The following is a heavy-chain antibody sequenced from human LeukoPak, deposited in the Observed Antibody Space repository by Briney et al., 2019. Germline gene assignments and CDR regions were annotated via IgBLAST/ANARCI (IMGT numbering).Heavy chain of an antibody. V-gene: IGHV4-59*01. CDR2: IYYSGST. D-gene: IGHD3-10*01. Sequence: PSETLSLTCTVSGGSISSYYWSWIRQPPRKGLEWIGYIYYSGSTNYNPSLKSRVTISVDTSKNQFSLKLSSVTAADTAVYYCARDEWFGELWSWFDPWGQGTLVTVSS. CDR3: ARDEWFGELWSWFDP. CDR1: GGSISSYY. J-gene: IGHJ5*02.